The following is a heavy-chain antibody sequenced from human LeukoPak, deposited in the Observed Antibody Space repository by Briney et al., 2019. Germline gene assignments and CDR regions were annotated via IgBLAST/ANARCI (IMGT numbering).Heavy chain of an antibody. CDR1: GFTFSSYA. D-gene: IGHD6-19*01. Sequence: GGSLRLSCAASGFTFSSYAMSWVRQAPGKGLEWVSGVSGSSGSTYYADSVKGRFTISRDNSKNTLYLQMNRLRAEDTAVYYCAKDPYSSGPYNWFDPWGQGTLVTVSS. V-gene: IGHV3-23*01. CDR2: VSGSSGST. CDR3: AKDPYSSGPYNWFDP. J-gene: IGHJ5*02.